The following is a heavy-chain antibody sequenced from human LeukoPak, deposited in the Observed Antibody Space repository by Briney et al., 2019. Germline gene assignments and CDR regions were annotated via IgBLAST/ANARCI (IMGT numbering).Heavy chain of an antibody. CDR2: ISYDGSNK. CDR3: AREDIVVVPAAQYYYYYGMDV. J-gene: IGHJ6*02. CDR1: GFTFSSYG. Sequence: PGGSLRLSCAASGFTFSSYGMHWVRQAPGKGLEWVAVISYDGSNKYYADSVKGRFTISRDNSKNTLYLQMNSLRAEDTAVYYCAREDIVVVPAAQYYYYYGMDVWGQGTTVTVSS. D-gene: IGHD2-2*01. V-gene: IGHV3-30*03.